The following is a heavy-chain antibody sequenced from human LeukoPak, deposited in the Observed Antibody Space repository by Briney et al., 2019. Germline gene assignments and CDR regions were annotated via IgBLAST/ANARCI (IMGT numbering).Heavy chain of an antibody. J-gene: IGHJ4*02. Sequence: GGSLRLSCAASGFTFSSYAMHWVRQAPGKGLEWVAVISYDGSNKYYADSVKGRFTISRDYSKNTLYLQMNSLRAEDTAVYYCARVPYFYDSSPPDYWGQGTLVTVSS. CDR1: GFTFSSYA. V-gene: IGHV3-30-3*01. CDR2: ISYDGSNK. D-gene: IGHD3-22*01. CDR3: ARVPYFYDSSPPDY.